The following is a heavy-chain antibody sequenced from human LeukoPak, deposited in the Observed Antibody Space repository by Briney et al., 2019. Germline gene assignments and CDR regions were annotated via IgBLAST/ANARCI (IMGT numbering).Heavy chain of an antibody. CDR3: ARWSRDGYNYFDY. J-gene: IGHJ4*02. D-gene: IGHD5-24*01. V-gene: IGHV4-59*01. CDR1: GGSISSYY. Sequence: SETLSLTCTVSGGSISSYYWTWIRQPPGKGLEWIGYIYYSGSTNYNPSLKSRVTISLDTSKNQFSLKLSSVTAADTAVYYCARWSRDGYNYFDYRGQGTLVTVSS. CDR2: IYYSGST.